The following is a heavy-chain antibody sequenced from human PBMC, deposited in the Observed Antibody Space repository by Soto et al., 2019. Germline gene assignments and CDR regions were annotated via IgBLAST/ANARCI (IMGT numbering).Heavy chain of an antibody. V-gene: IGHV4-39*01. D-gene: IGHD6-13*01. CDR1: GGSISSSSYY. CDR3: ARLKIGSSTNYFDY. J-gene: IGHJ4*02. CDR2: IYYSGST. Sequence: QLQLQESGPGLVKPSETLSLTCTVSGGSISSSSYYWGWIRQPPGKGLEWIGSIYYSGSTYYNPSLKSRVTISVHTPKHQSSLTLSSVTAADTAVYYCARLKIGSSTNYFDYWGQGTLVTVSS.